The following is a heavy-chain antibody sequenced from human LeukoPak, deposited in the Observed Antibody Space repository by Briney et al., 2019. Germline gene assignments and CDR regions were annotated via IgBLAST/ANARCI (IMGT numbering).Heavy chain of an antibody. V-gene: IGHV3-23*01. D-gene: IGHD6-19*01. CDR1: GFTFSSYA. CDR3: AKDVEAVAGTGRDYFDY. CDR2: ISGSGGST. Sequence: GGSLRLSCAASGFTFSSYAMSWVRQAPGKGLEWVSAISGSGGSTYYADSVKGRFTISRDNSKNTLSLQMNSLRAEDTAVYYCAKDVEAVAGTGRDYFDYWGQGTLVSVSS. J-gene: IGHJ4*02.